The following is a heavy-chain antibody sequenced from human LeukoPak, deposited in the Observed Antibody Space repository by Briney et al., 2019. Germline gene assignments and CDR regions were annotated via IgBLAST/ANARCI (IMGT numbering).Heavy chain of an antibody. D-gene: IGHD3-22*01. V-gene: IGHV3-30*18. CDR3: AKDIGDYYDSSGYYFDY. CDR2: ISYDGSNK. J-gene: IGHJ4*02. Sequence: GRSLRLSCAASGFTFSSYGMHWVRQAPGKGLEWVAVISYDGSNKYYADSVKGRFTISRDNSKNTLYLQMNSLRAEDTAVYYCAKDIGDYYDSSGYYFDYWGQGTLVTVSS. CDR1: GFTFSSYG.